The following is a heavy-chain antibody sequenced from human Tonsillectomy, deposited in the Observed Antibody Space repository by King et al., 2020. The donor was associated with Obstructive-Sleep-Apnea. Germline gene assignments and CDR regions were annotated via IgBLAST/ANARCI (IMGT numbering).Heavy chain of an antibody. Sequence: QLVQSGGGLVKPGGSLRLSCAASVFTFINSWMSWVRQAPGKGLEWVGRIKSKTDGGTTDYAAPVEGRFTISRDDSKNTLYLQMNSLKTEDTAVFYCTTTPHYSSLDYWGQGTLVTVSS. J-gene: IGHJ4*02. CDR2: IKSKTDGGTT. V-gene: IGHV3-15*01. CDR3: TTTPHYSSLDY. D-gene: IGHD4-11*01. CDR1: VFTFINSW.